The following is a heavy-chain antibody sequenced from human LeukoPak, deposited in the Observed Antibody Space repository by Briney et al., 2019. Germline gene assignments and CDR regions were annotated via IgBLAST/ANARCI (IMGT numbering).Heavy chain of an antibody. V-gene: IGHV3-7*01. Sequence: GGSLRLSCAASGFTFSSYWMSWVRQAPGTGLEWVAHIKQGGNEKCYVDSVKGRFTISRDNAKNSLYLQMNSLRAEDTAVYYCARVSRYCSGGSCSDFDFWGQGALVTVSS. D-gene: IGHD2-15*01. CDR2: IKQGGNEK. J-gene: IGHJ4*02. CDR3: ARVSRYCSGGSCSDFDF. CDR1: GFTFSSYW.